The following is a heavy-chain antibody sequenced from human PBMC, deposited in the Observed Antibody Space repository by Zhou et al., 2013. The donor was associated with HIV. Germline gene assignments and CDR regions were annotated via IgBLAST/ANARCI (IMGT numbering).Heavy chain of an antibody. V-gene: IGHV1-2*02. J-gene: IGHJ2*01. CDR1: GYTFTGYY. Sequence: QVQLVQSGAEVKEPGASMKVSCKASGYTFTGYYIHWVRQAPGQGLEWMGWINPNSGGTNYAQNFQGRVTMTRDTSISTAYMELNRLRSDDTAVYYCARAEITGWYQKWYFDFWGRGTLVTVSS. CDR3: ARAEITGWYQKWYFDF. D-gene: IGHD6-19*01. CDR2: INPNSGGT.